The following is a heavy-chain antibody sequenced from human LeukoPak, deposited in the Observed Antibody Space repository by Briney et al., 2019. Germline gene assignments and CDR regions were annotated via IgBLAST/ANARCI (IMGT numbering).Heavy chain of an antibody. J-gene: IGHJ4*02. D-gene: IGHD2-15*01. V-gene: IGHV3-15*01. Sequence: PVGCLRLSSAASGFTFYAAWMSWVRQAPGQGLEWVGHIKSKTDGGTTDYATPVRGRFTISRDDSKNTVYLQLNSLKTDDTAVYCCTPHTRTWYAFNYWGQGTLVSASS. CDR3: TPHTRTWYAFNY. CDR1: GFTFYAAW. CDR2: IKSKTDGGTT.